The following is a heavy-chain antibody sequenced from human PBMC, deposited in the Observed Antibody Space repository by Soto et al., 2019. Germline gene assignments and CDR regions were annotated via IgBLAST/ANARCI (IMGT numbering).Heavy chain of an antibody. CDR3: ARAWELPNYYYYGMDV. CDR2: INAGNGNT. CDR1: GYTFTSYA. D-gene: IGHD1-26*01. J-gene: IGHJ6*02. Sequence: ASVKVSCTASGYTFTSYAMHWVRQAPGQRLEWMGWINAGNGNTKYSQKFQGRVTITRDTSASTAYMELSSLRSEDTAVYYCARAWELPNYYYYGMDVWGQGTTVTVSS. V-gene: IGHV1-3*01.